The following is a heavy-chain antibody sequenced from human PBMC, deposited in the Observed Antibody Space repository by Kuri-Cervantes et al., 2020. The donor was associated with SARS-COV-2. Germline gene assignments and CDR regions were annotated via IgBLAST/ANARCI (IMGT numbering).Heavy chain of an antibody. V-gene: IGHV3-74*01. D-gene: IGHD2-2*01. CDR3: ARELVVPAAIGDYYGMDV. Sequence: GESLKISCAASGFTFSGHWIHWVRQAPGKGLVWVSRINPDGSYTNNADSVKGRFTLSRDNAKNMLFLQMNSLRAEDTAVYYCARELVVPAAIGDYYGMDVWGQGTTVTVSS. CDR2: INPDGSYT. J-gene: IGHJ6*02. CDR1: GFTFSGHW.